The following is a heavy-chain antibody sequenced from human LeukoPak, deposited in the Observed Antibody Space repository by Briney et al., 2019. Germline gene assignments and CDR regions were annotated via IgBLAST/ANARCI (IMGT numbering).Heavy chain of an antibody. D-gene: IGHD1-26*01. V-gene: IGHV4-61*01. Sequence: SRTLSLTCTVSGGSISSGSYYWSWIRQPPGKGLEWIGYIYYSGSTNYNPSLKSRVTISVDTSKNQFSLKLSSVTAADTAVYYCARVGAPIDYYYMDVWGKGTTVTVSS. CDR2: IYYSGST. J-gene: IGHJ6*03. CDR1: GGSISSGSYY. CDR3: ARVGAPIDYYYMDV.